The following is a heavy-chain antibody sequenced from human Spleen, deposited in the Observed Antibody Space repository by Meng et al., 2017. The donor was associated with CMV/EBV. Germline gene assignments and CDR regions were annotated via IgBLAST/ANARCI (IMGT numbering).Heavy chain of an antibody. J-gene: IGHJ3*02. V-gene: IGHV1-18*01. D-gene: IGHD3-22*01. CDR3: ARVRPLMMVVPNDAFDI. CDR1: GYTFTTYG. Sequence: ASVKVSCKASGYTFTTYGIGWVRQAPGQGLEWVGWISPYNVNTNYARKVQGRVTMTTDTSTFTAYMELRSLRSDDTAVYYCARVRPLMMVVPNDAFDIWGQGTMVTVSS. CDR2: ISPYNVNT.